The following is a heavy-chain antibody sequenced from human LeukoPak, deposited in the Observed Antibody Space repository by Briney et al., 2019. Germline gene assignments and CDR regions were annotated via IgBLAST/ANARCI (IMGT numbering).Heavy chain of an antibody. D-gene: IGHD3-22*01. Sequence: SETLSLTCAVYGGTSSGYYWSWIRQPPGKGLEWIGEINHSGSTNYNPSLKSRVTISVDTSKNQFSLKLSSVTAADTAVYYCAILYYDSSGYHDYWGQGTLSPSPQ. CDR2: INHSGST. CDR3: AILYYDSSGYHDY. V-gene: IGHV4-34*08. CDR1: GGTSSGYY. J-gene: IGHJ4*02.